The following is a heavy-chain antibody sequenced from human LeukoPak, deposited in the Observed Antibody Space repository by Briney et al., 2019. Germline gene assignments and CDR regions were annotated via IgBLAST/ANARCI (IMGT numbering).Heavy chain of an antibody. J-gene: IGHJ5*02. D-gene: IGHD3-3*01. V-gene: IGHV4-4*02. CDR3: ARDLPNPYYDFWGGYHNWFDP. CDR1: GGSISSNNW. Sequence: SETLSLTCAVSGGSISSNNWWSWIRQPPGKGLEWIGEIYHSGSTNYNPSLKSRVTISVDTSKNQFSLKLSSVTAADTAVYYCARDLPNPYYDFWGGYHNWFDPWGQGTLVTVSS. CDR2: IYHSGST.